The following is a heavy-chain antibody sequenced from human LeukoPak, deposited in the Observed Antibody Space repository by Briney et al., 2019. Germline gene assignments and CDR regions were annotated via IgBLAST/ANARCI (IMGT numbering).Heavy chain of an antibody. V-gene: IGHV3-23*01. CDR3: AKASHSSSWYSALDY. J-gene: IGHJ4*02. CDR1: GFTFSSYA. D-gene: IGHD6-13*01. Sequence: GGSLRLSCAASGFTFSSYAMSWVRQAPGKGLEWVSAISGSGSSTYYADSVKGRFTISRDNSKNTTYLQMNSLRAEDTAVYYCAKASHSSSWYSALDYWGQGTLVTVSS. CDR2: ISGSGSST.